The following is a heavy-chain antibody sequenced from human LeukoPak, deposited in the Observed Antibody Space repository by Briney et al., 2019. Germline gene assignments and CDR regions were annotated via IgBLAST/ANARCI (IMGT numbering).Heavy chain of an antibody. Sequence: GASVKVSCKESGYTFIGYYIHWLRQAPGQRLEWMGWINPSNGGTNYAQRFQGRVAMTRDTSISTAYMEMSRLTFDDTAVYYCASGPTLGTTHPYFDYWGQGTLVTVSS. CDR1: GYTFIGYY. CDR2: INPSNGGT. CDR3: ASGPTLGTTHPYFDY. J-gene: IGHJ4*02. D-gene: IGHD1-1*01. V-gene: IGHV1-2*02.